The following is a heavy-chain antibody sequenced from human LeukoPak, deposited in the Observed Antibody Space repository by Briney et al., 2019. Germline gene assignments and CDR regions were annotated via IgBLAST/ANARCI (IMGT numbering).Heavy chain of an antibody. D-gene: IGHD1-26*01. CDR2: IYYSGNT. CDR3: ARDYSGAGTVGATSGY. J-gene: IGHJ4*02. Sequence: PSETLSLTCAVYGGSFSSYYWDWIRQPPGEGLEWIGSIYYSGNTYYNPSLKSRVTISVDTSKNQFSLKLSSVTAADTAVYYCARDYSGAGTVGATSGYWGQGTLVTVSS. V-gene: IGHV4-39*02. CDR1: GGSFSSYY.